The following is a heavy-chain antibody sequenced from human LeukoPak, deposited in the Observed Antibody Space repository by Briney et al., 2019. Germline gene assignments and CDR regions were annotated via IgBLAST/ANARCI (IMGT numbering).Heavy chain of an antibody. CDR3: ERDPSDYEWQRGWYRDF. CDR2: INTRADVT. D-gene: IGHD6-19*01. Sequence: PGGSLRLSRAASGFSFSNYGMSWFREALGKGVEWVSTINTRADVTHYADSVRGRFTIFRDNSKSTLALHMSNLRVEDTAVYYCERDPSDYEWQRGWYRDFWGRGSQVTVSS. CDR1: GFSFSNYG. J-gene: IGHJ4*01. V-gene: IGHV3-23*01.